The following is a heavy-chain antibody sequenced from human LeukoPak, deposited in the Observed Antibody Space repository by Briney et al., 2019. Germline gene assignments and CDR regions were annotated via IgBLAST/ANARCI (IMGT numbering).Heavy chain of an antibody. CDR3: ARDTVTGAFDI. CDR1: GFTFSSYA. J-gene: IGHJ3*02. CDR2: ITISGGTT. D-gene: IGHD4-17*01. Sequence: GGSLRLSCAASGFTFSSYAMGWVRQAPGKGLEWVSDITISGGTTHFYSDSAKGRFTISRDNSKNTLYLQMNSLRAEDTAVYYCARDTVTGAFDIWGQGTMVTVSS. V-gene: IGHV3-23*01.